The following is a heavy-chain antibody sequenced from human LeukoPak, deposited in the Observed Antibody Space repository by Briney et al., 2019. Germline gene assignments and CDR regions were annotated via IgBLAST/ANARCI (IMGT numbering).Heavy chain of an antibody. D-gene: IGHD4-17*01. CDR2: ISGSGSST. J-gene: IGHJ4*02. V-gene: IGHV3-23*01. CDR1: GFTCSSYA. CDR3: AKRVVPVTNEEVGY. Sequence: ETGGSLRLSCAASGFTCSSYAMSWVRQAPGKGLEWVSAISGSGSSTYYADSVKGRFTISRDNSKNTLYLQMNSLRAEDTAVYYCAKRVVPVTNEEVGYWGQGTLVTVSS.